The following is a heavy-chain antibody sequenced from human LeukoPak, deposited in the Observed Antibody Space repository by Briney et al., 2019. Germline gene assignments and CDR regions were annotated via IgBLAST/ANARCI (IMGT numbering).Heavy chain of an antibody. CDR1: GYTFTGPY. Sequence: ASLKVSCKASGYTFTGPYIHWMRQAPGQGPEWMGWINPNSGGTKYAQKFQGRVTVTRDTSISTAYMELSRLRSDDTAVYYCARGIAGYSSGHYFDYWGQGTLITVSS. J-gene: IGHJ4*02. CDR2: INPNSGGT. D-gene: IGHD6-19*01. V-gene: IGHV1-2*02. CDR3: ARGIAGYSSGHYFDY.